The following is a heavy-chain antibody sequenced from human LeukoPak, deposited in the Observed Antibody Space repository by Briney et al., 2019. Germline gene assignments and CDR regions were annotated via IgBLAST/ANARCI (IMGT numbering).Heavy chain of an antibody. J-gene: IGHJ4*02. CDR3: GRENWVYDGSLDY. V-gene: IGHV3-7*01. D-gene: IGHD5/OR15-5a*01. Sequence: PGGSLSLSCAASGFTFSSYWMSWVRQAPGKGLEWVANIMQDGSEKHYVDSVKGRFTISRDNAKSSLYLQMNSLRAEDTAVYFCGRENWVYDGSLDYWGQGTLVTGSS. CDR1: GFTFSSYW. CDR2: IMQDGSEK.